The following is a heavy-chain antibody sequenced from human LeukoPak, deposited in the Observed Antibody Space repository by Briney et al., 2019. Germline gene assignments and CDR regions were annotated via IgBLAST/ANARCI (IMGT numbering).Heavy chain of an antibody. Sequence: PSETLSLTCTVSGGSISSYYWSWIRQPPGKGLKWIGYIYYSGSTNYNPSLKSRVTISVDTSKNQFSLKLSSVTAADTAVYYCARDRELWDAFDIWGQGTMVTVSS. J-gene: IGHJ3*02. D-gene: IGHD1-26*01. CDR1: GGSISSYY. CDR3: ARDRELWDAFDI. CDR2: IYYSGST. V-gene: IGHV4-59*01.